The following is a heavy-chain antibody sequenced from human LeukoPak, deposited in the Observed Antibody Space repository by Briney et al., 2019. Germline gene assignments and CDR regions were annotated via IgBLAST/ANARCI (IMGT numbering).Heavy chain of an antibody. CDR2: ISTSSSYI. D-gene: IGHD4-17*01. V-gene: IGHV3-21*01. Sequence: GGSLRLSCTASGFTFSNYEMNWVRQAPGKGLEWVSSISTSSSYIYYADSVKGRFTISRDNAKNSLYLQMNSLRAEDTAVYYCAKTTDNYYYYYVDVWGKGTTVTVSS. CDR3: AKTTDNYYYYYVDV. J-gene: IGHJ6*03. CDR1: GFTFSNYE.